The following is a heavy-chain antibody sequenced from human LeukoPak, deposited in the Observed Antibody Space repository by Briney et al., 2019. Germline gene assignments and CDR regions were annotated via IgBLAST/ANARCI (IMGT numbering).Heavy chain of an antibody. CDR2: INPNSGGT. D-gene: IGHD1-26*01. V-gene: IGHV1-2*02. J-gene: IGHJ4*02. CDR1: VYTFTGYY. Sequence: ASLKVSCKASVYTFTGYYMHWVRQTPGERLEWMGWINPNSGGTNYAQKFQGRVTMTSDTSITTAYMELSRLRSDDTAVYYCASGSYFDYWGQGTLVTVPS. CDR3: ASGSYFDY.